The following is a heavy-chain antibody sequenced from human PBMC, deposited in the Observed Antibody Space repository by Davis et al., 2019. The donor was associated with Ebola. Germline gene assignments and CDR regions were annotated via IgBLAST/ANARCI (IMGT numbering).Heavy chain of an antibody. CDR2: ISGSGGST. CDR3: AKSGLSFGVVKYHYGMDV. J-gene: IGHJ6*04. V-gene: IGHV3-23*01. CDR1: GFTFSSYA. D-gene: IGHD3-3*01. Sequence: GGSLRLSCVVSGFTFSSYAMTWVRQAPGKGLEWVSAISGSGGSTYYADSVKGRFTISRDNSKKTLYLQMNSLRAEDTAVYYCAKSGLSFGVVKYHYGMDVWGKGTTVTVSS.